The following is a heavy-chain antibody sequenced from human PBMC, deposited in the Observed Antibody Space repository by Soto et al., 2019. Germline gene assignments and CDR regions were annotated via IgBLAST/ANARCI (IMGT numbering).Heavy chain of an antibody. CDR3: ARVRGVATIVYYYGMDV. V-gene: IGHV4-59*12. J-gene: IGHJ6*02. CDR1: GGSISRYY. D-gene: IGHD5-12*01. CDR2: IFYRGSP. Sequence: SETQSLTCTVSGGSISRYYWSWIRQPLGKGLEWIGYIFYRGSPYYNPSLKSRITMSLDTSKNQFSLKLSTVTAADTAVYYCARVRGVATIVYYYGMDVWGQGTTVTVSS.